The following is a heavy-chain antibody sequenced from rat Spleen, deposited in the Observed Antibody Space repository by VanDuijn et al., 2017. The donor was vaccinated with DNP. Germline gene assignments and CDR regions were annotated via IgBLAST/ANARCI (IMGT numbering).Heavy chain of an antibody. CDR3: ARHYDGSYYYDNWFAY. J-gene: IGHJ3*01. Sequence: EVQLVESDGGLVQPGRSLKLSCAASGFTFSNYDMAWVRQAPTKGLEWVASISTSGGSTYYRDSVKGRFTVSRDNAKSTLYLQMDSLRSEDTATYYCARHYDGSYYYDNWFAYWGQGTLVTVSS. V-gene: IGHV5S23*01. CDR2: ISTSGGST. D-gene: IGHD1-12*02. CDR1: GFTFSNYD.